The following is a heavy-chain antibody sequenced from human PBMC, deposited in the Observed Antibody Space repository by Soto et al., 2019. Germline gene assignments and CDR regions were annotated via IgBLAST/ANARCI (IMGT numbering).Heavy chain of an antibody. CDR1: GFTFSSYS. Sequence: EVQLVESGGGLVQPGGSLRLSCAASGFTFSSYSMNWVRQAPGKGLEWVSYISGGGSTNYADSVKGRITISRDNAKNSLYLQMNSLRDEDTAVYYCARGRTIIENDMAVWGQGTTVTVSS. V-gene: IGHV3-48*02. D-gene: IGHD5-12*01. J-gene: IGHJ6*02. CDR2: ISGGGST. CDR3: ARGRTIIENDMAV.